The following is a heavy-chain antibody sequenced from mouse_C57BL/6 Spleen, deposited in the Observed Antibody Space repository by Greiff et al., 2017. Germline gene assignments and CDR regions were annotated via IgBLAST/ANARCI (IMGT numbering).Heavy chain of an antibody. CDR1: GFTFSDYY. J-gene: IGHJ4*01. D-gene: IGHD2-5*01. V-gene: IGHV5-16*01. CDR2: INYDGSST. Sequence: DVKLVESEGGLVQPGSSMKLSCTASGFTFSDYYMAWVRQVPEKGLEWVANINYDGSSTYYLDSLKSRFIISRDNAKYILYLQMSSLKSEDTAAYYCARVGYSNSGMDYWGQGTSVTVSS. CDR3: ARVGYSNSGMDY.